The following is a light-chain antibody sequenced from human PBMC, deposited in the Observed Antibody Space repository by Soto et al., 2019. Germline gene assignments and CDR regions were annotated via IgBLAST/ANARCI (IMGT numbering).Light chain of an antibody. CDR3: SSYTSSSTLV. Sequence: QSALTQPASVSGSPGQAITISCTGTSSDVGGYNYVSWYQQHPGKAPNLMIYDVSHRPSGVSNRFSGSKSGNTASLTISGLQAEDEADYYCSSYTSSSTLVFGGGTKVTVL. J-gene: IGLJ2*01. V-gene: IGLV2-14*01. CDR2: DVS. CDR1: SSDVGGYNY.